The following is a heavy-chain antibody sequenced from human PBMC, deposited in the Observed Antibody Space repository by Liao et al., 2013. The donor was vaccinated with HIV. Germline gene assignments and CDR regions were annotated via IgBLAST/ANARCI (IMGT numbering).Heavy chain of an antibody. V-gene: IGHV4-30-2*01. J-gene: IGHJ1*01. D-gene: IGHD6-13*01. CDR2: IYHRGTT. CDR3: ARGSSWYVQYFQH. CDR1: GGSISSDGFS. Sequence: QLQLQESGSGLVKPSQTLSLTCAVSGGSISSDGFSWSWIRQPPGKGLEWIGYIYHRGTTYYNPSLESRVTISVDRSKNQFSLKLSSVTAADTAVYYCARGSSWYVQYFQHWGQGTLVTVSS.